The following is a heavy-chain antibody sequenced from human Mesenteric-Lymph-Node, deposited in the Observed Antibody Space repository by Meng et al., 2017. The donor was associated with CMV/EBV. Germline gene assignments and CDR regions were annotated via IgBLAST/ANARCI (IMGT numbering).Heavy chain of an antibody. D-gene: IGHD5-24*01. CDR3: AKVIWGGLLQIDY. J-gene: IGHJ4*02. V-gene: IGHV3-21*01. CDR1: GFTFSSYE. Sequence: GGSLRLSCAASGFTFSSYEMNWVRQAPGKGLEWVSSISSSSSYIYYADSVKGRFTISRDNSKNTLYLQMNSLRAEDTAVYYCAKVIWGGLLQIDYWGQGTLVTVSS. CDR2: ISSSSSYI.